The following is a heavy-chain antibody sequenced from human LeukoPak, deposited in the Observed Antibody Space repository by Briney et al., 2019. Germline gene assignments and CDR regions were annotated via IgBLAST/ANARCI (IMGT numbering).Heavy chain of an antibody. Sequence: GGSLILSCAASGFTFSTYGMAWVRQAPGKGLEWVAYISRSGGNIYYADSVKGRFTISRDNAKNSLYLQMNSLRAEDTAVYYCARDGDSGYPAPFDIWGQGTMVTVSS. J-gene: IGHJ3*02. CDR2: ISRSGGNI. CDR3: ARDGDSGYPAPFDI. V-gene: IGHV3-48*03. CDR1: GFTFSTYG. D-gene: IGHD5-12*01.